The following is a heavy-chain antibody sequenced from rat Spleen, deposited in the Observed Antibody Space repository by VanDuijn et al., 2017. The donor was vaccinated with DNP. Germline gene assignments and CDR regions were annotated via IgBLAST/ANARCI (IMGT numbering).Heavy chain of an antibody. D-gene: IGHD1-3*01. J-gene: IGHJ1*01. Sequence: EVQLVESGGGLVQPGRSLKLSCVASGFTFSNYNMAWVRQAPKKGLEWVATINYDGTRTYYRDSVKGRFTISRDNAKSTLYLQMDSLRSEDTATYYCARPSVATWDWGPGTMVTVSS. CDR3: ARPSVATWD. CDR2: INYDGTRT. CDR1: GFTFSNYN. V-gene: IGHV5-7*01.